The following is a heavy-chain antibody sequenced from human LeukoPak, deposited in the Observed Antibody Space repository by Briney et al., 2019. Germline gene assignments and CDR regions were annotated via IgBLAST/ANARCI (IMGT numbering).Heavy chain of an antibody. D-gene: IGHD6-13*01. V-gene: IGHV4-34*01. J-gene: IGHJ4*02. CDR2: INHSGST. CDR3: ASASRRAAAVKS. Sequence: PSETLSLTCAVYGGSFSGYYWSWIRQPPGRGLEWIGEINHSGSTNYNPSLKSRVTISVDTSKNQFSLKLSSVTAADTAVYYCASASRRAAAVKSWGRGTLVTVSS. CDR1: GGSFSGYY.